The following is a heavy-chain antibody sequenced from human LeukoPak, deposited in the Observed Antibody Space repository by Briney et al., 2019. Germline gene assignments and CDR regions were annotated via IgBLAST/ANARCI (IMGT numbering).Heavy chain of an antibody. V-gene: IGHV3-23*01. J-gene: IGHJ4*02. Sequence: GGSLRLSCAASGFTFSSYAMSWVRQAPGKGLEWVSAISGSGGSTYYADSVKGRFTISRDNSKNTLYLQMNGLRAEDTAVYYCAKDPGYDSSGYFDYWGQGTLDTVSS. D-gene: IGHD3-22*01. CDR1: GFTFSSYA. CDR3: AKDPGYDSSGYFDY. CDR2: ISGSGGST.